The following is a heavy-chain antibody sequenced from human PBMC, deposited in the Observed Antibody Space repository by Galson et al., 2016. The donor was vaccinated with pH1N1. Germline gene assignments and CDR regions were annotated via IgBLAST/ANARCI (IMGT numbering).Heavy chain of an antibody. CDR1: GFTFTSYA. J-gene: IGHJ4*02. V-gene: IGHV3-30*04. CDR2: ILYDGTNE. D-gene: IGHD5-12*01. CDR3: ASNSEYSGHAGFH. Sequence: SLRLSCAASGFTFTSYAMHWVRQAPGKGLEWVAVILYDGTNEYCADSVKGRFTISRDKTQSTVYLQMNSLRTEDTAVYYCASNSEYSGHAGFHWAQGTMVIVSS.